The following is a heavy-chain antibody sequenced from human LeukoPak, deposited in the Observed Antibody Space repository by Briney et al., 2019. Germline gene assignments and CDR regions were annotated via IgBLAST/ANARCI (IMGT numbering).Heavy chain of an antibody. CDR3: ARRNYDYVWGSYRFDY. D-gene: IGHD3-16*02. CDR2: IYYSGST. Sequence: SETLSLTCTVSGGSISSSSYYWGWIRQPPGKGLEWIGSIYYSGSTYYNPSLKSRVTMSVDTSKNQFSLKLSSVTAADTAVYYCARRNYDYVWGSYRFDYWGQGTLVTVSS. CDR1: GGSISSSSYY. J-gene: IGHJ4*02. V-gene: IGHV4-39*07.